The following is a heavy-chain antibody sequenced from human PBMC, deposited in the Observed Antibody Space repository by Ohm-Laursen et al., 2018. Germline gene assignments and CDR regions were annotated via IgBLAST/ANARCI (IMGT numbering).Heavy chain of an antibody. CDR1: GFTFSSYA. V-gene: IGHV3-23*01. CDR2: ISGSGGST. Sequence: GSLRLSCSAFGFTFSSYAMSWVRQAPGKGLEWVSAISGSGGSTYYADSVKGRFTISRDNSKNTLYLQMNSLRAEDTAVYYCAKAGYSSSSPDYWGQGTLVTVSS. D-gene: IGHD6-6*01. CDR3: AKAGYSSSSPDY. J-gene: IGHJ4*02.